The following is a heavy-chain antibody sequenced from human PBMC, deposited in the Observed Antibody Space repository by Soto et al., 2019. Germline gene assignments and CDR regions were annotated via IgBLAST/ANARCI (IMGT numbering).Heavy chain of an antibody. V-gene: IGHV4-34*01. CDR2: IYHSGST. CDR1: GGSFSGYY. D-gene: IGHD6-13*01. CDR3: ARAAMGGSSWPFDY. J-gene: IGHJ4*02. Sequence: SETLSLTCAVYGGSFSGYYWTWIRQHPGKGLEWIGEIYHSGSTNYNPSLKSRVTISVDKSKNQFSLKLSSVTAADTAVYYCARAAMGGSSWPFDYWGQGTLVTVSS.